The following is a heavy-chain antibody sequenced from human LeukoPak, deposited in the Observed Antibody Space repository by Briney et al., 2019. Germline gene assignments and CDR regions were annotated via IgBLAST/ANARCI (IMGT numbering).Heavy chain of an antibody. CDR2: IWIDGTT. CDR1: GFTVSTSY. V-gene: IGHV3-66*02. D-gene: IGHD4/OR15-4a*01. Sequence: PGGSLRLSCVVSGFTVSTSYMAWVRQAAGKGLECVSLIWIDGTTHYADSVKGRFTISGDNSKNTLYLQMNSLRPEDTAVYYCATKYGESWGQGTLVTVSS. CDR3: ATKYGES. J-gene: IGHJ5*02.